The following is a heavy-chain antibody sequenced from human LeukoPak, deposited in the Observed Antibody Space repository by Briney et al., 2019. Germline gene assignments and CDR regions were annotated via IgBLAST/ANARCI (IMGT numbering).Heavy chain of an antibody. CDR1: TLTFSIYA. J-gene: IGHJ4*02. CDR3: ATSPRGYCTNGVCYMDY. Sequence: GGSLRLSCAVSTLTFSIYAMSWVRQAPGKGLEWVSGISGGSGGSTYYADSVKGRFTISRDNSKNTLYLQMNSLRAEDTAVYYCATSPRGYCTNGVCYMDYWGQGTLVTVSS. CDR2: ISGGSGGST. D-gene: IGHD2-8*01. V-gene: IGHV3-23*01.